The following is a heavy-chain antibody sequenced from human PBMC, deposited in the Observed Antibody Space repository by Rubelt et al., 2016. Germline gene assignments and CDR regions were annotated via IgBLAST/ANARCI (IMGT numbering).Heavy chain of an antibody. D-gene: IGHD3-10*01. CDR1: GASISSSSYY. V-gene: IGHV4-39*01. Sequence: QLQLQESGPGLVKPSETLSLTCTVSGASISSSSYYWGWIRQPPGKGLEWIGIISYSGSTYYSPSLKSRVTISVDTSKNQFSLKLSSVTAAETAVYYCARSYYYGSGTYFWFFDLWGRGTLVTVSS. CDR3: ARSYYYGSGTYFWFFDL. CDR2: ISYSGST. J-gene: IGHJ2*01.